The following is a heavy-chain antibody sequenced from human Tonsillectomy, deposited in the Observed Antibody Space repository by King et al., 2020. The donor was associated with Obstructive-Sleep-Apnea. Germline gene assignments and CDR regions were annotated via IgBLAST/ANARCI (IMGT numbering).Heavy chain of an antibody. J-gene: IGHJ4*02. D-gene: IGHD4-17*01. CDR1: GGSLSGHSYY. CDR2: ILYGGST. V-gene: IGHV4-39*07. CDR3: ARADYGDYFD. Sequence: LQLQESGPGLVKPSETLSLTCSVSGGSLSGHSYYWGWVRQPPGKGLEWVGLILYGGSTYYNPSLKSRVTISMNKSKNQFSLKLSSVTAADTAVYYCARADYGDYFDWGQGTLVTVSS.